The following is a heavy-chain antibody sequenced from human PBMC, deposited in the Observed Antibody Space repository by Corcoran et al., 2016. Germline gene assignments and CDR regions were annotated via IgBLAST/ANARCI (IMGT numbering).Heavy chain of an antibody. V-gene: IGHV1-69*01. CDR3: ARRPHRGDYVWGSYRKLYYYYGMDV. CDR2: IIPIFGTA. J-gene: IGHJ6*02. D-gene: IGHD3-16*02. CDR1: GGTFSSYA. Sequence: QVQLVQSGAEVKKPGSSVKVSCKASGGTFSSYAISWVRQAPGQGLEWMGGIIPIFGTANYAQKFQGRVTITADESTSTAYIELSSRRSEDTAGYYCARRPHRGDYVWGSYRKLYYYYGMDVWGQGTTVTVSS.